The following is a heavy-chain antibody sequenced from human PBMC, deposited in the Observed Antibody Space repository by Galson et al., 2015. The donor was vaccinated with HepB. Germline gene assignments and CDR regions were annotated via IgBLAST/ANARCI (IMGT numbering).Heavy chain of an antibody. V-gene: IGHV1-2*02. Sequence: SVKVSCKASGYTFTGYYIHRVRQAPGQGLEWMGWINPDSGGTTYAQKFQGGVTMSRDTSITTAYTELSRLTSDDTAVYYCARVIGDFHAFDIWGQGTMVTVSA. D-gene: IGHD3-22*01. J-gene: IGHJ3*02. CDR1: GYTFTGYY. CDR2: INPDSGGT. CDR3: ARVIGDFHAFDI.